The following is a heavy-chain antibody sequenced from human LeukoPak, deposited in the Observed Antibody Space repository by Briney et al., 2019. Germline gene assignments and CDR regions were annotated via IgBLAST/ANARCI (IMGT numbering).Heavy chain of an antibody. CDR1: GLTFSSYA. Sequence: GGSLRLSCAASGLTFSSYAMSWVRQAPGKGLEWVSGITNGGGSTYYADSVKGRFTISRDNSKNTLYLQMNSLRTEDTAAYYCVKDRGFWSGFGSYYFDFWGQGTLVTVSS. CDR2: ITNGGGST. V-gene: IGHV3-23*01. D-gene: IGHD3-3*01. J-gene: IGHJ4*02. CDR3: VKDRGFWSGFGSYYFDF.